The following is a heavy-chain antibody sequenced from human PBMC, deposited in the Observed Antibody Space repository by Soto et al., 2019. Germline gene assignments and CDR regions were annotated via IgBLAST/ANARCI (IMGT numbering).Heavy chain of an antibody. D-gene: IGHD3-22*01. V-gene: IGHV6-1*01. CDR1: GDSVSSNSAA. CDR2: TYYRSKWYN. Sequence: QVQLQQSGPGLVKPSQTLSLTCAISGDSVSSNSAAWNWIRQSPSRSLAWLGRTYYRSKWYNGYGVSAQSRITIDPDTSTNHFSLQLNSVTPDDTAVYYCARVLSSGRTYYFDYWGQGTLVTVSS. J-gene: IGHJ4*02. CDR3: ARVLSSGRTYYFDY.